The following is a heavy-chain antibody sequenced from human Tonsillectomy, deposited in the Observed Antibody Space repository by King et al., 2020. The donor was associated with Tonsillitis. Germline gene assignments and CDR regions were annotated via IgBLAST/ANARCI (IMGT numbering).Heavy chain of an antibody. D-gene: IGHD1-7*01. CDR3: ARGEGTTGGFDY. CDR1: GGSIRTGDFY. Sequence: QLQESGPGLVKPSQTLSLICSVSGGSIRTGDFYWSWIRQPPGKGLGWIWYIYYSGTTYDNPSLQGRVSMSVDASKNLFSLKLRSVTAADTAVYYCARGEGTTGGFDYWGQGTLVTVSS. J-gene: IGHJ4*02. V-gene: IGHV4-30-4*01. CDR2: IYYSGTT.